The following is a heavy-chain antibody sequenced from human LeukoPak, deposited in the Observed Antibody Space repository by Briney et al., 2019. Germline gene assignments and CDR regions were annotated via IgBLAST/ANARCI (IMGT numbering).Heavy chain of an antibody. CDR3: ARGNLDTNYYDSSGRHFDY. V-gene: IGHV4-34*01. Sequence: PSETLSLTCAVYGGSFSGYYWSWIRQPPGKGLEWIGEINHSGSTNYNPSLKSRVTISVDTSKNQFSLKPSSVTAADTAVYYCARGNLDTNYYDSSGRHFDYWGQGTLVTVSS. D-gene: IGHD3-22*01. J-gene: IGHJ4*02. CDR1: GGSFSGYY. CDR2: INHSGST.